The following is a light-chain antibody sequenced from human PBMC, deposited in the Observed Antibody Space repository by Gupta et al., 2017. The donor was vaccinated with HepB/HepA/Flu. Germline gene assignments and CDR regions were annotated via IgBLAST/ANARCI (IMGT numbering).Light chain of an antibody. J-gene: IGKJ1*01. V-gene: IGKV3-15*01. Sequence: EIVMTQSPATLSVSPGERATLSCRSSQSVSSNLAWYQQKPGQAPRLLIYGASTRATGIPARFSGSGSGTEFTLTISSLQSEDFAVYYCQQYNNWPPVTFGQGTKVEIK. CDR2: GAS. CDR1: QSVSSN. CDR3: QQYNNWPPVT.